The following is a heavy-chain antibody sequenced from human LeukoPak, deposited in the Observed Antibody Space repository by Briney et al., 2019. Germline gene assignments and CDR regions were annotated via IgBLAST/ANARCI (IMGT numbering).Heavy chain of an antibody. J-gene: IGHJ4*02. Sequence: GSGPALVKPTQTLTLTCTFSGFSLSTSGLCVSWIRQPPGKALEWLARIDWDDEKLYSRSLKTRLTISKDTSKNQVVLTMTNMDPADTATYFCARGRLNFDFWSGYGYWGQGILVTVSS. CDR1: GFSLSTSGLC. CDR2: IDWDDEK. V-gene: IGHV2-70*17. D-gene: IGHD3-3*01. CDR3: ARGRLNFDFWSGYGY.